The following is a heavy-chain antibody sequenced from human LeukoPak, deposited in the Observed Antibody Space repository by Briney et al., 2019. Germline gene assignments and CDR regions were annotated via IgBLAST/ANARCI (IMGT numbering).Heavy chain of an antibody. CDR2: IYSGGTT. V-gene: IGHV3-53*01. D-gene: IGHD4-23*01. CDR1: GFTVSGNY. CDR3: ARRAGGYSHPYDY. J-gene: IGHJ4*02. Sequence: GALRLSCAVSGFTVSGNYMSWVRQAPGKGLEWVSLIYSGGTTYYADSVKGRFTISRDNSKNTLYLQMNSLRAEDTAVYYCARRAGGYSHPYDYWGQGILVTVSS.